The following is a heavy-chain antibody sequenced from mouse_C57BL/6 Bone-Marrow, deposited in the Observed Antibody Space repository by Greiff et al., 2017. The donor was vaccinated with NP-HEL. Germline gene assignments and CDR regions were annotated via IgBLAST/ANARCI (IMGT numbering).Heavy chain of an antibody. Sequence: VQLQQSGPELVKPGASVKISCKASGYSFTGYYMNWVKQSPEKSLEWIGEINPSTGGTTYNQKFKAKATLTVDKSSSTAYMQLKSLTSEDSAVYYCARDTTVGAYYAMDYWGQGTSVTVSS. CDR3: ARDTTVGAYYAMDY. CDR2: INPSTGGT. J-gene: IGHJ4*01. D-gene: IGHD1-1*01. CDR1: GYSFTGYY. V-gene: IGHV1-42*01.